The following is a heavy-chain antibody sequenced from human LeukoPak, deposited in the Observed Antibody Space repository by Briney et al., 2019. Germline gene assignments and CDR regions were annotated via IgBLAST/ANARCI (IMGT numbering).Heavy chain of an antibody. CDR2: IIPILGIA. CDR1: GGTFSSYA. Sequence: ASVKVSCKASGGTFSSYAISWVRQAPGQGLEWMGRIIPILGIANYAQKFQGRVTITADKSTSTAYMELSSLRSEDTAVYYCARDNQEDTEYQLLSNGMDVWGQGTTVTVSS. J-gene: IGHJ6*02. V-gene: IGHV1-69*04. CDR3: ARDNQEDTEYQLLSNGMDV. D-gene: IGHD2-2*01.